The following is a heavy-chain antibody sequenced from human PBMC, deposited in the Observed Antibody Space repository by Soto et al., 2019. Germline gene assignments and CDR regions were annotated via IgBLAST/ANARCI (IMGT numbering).Heavy chain of an antibody. J-gene: IGHJ4*02. Sequence: QVQLVQSGAEVKKPGSSVKVSCKASGGTFSSYTISWVRQAPGQGLEWMGRIIPILGIANYAQKFQGRVTITADKSTSTAYMELSSLRSEDTAVYYCARGYSSSWHWHPIGYWGQGTLVTVSS. CDR1: GGTFSSYT. CDR2: IIPILGIA. CDR3: ARGYSSSWHWHPIGY. D-gene: IGHD6-13*01. V-gene: IGHV1-69*02.